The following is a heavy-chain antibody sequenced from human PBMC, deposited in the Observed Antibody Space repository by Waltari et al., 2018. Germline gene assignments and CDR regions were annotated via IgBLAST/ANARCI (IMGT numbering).Heavy chain of an antibody. V-gene: IGHV1-69*01. D-gene: IGHD2-2*01. CDR3: ASYCSSTSCYGYYYYGMDV. CDR1: GGTFSSYA. J-gene: IGHJ6*02. CDR2: IIPIFGTA. Sequence: QVQLVQSGAEVKKPGSSVKVSCKASGGTFSSYAISWVRQAPGQGLEWMGGIIPIFGTANYAQKFQGRVTITADESTSTAYMELSSLRSEDTAVYYCASYCSSTSCYGYYYYGMDVWGQGTTVTVSS.